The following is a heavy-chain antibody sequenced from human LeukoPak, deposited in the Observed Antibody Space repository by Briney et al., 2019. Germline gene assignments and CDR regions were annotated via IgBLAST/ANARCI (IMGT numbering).Heavy chain of an antibody. CDR2: VYPSGST. V-gene: IGHV4-4*07. J-gene: IGHJ4*02. D-gene: IGHD2/OR15-2a*01. Sequence: PSETLSLTCTVSGDSIRSYYCNWIRQPAGRGLEWIGRVYPSGSTNSNPSLKSRVAMSIDTSKNQFSLKLSSVTAADTAVYYCATTVRRAGSYGLLFDYWGQGTVVIVSS. CDR1: GDSIRSYY. CDR3: ATTVRRAGSYGLLFDY.